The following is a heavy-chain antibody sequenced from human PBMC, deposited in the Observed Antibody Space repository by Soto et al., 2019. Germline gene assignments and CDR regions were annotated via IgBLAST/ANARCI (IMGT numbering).Heavy chain of an antibody. V-gene: IGHV1-58*01. CDR1: GFTFTSSA. CDR2: IVVGSGNT. J-gene: IGHJ4*02. CDR3: AVDLISYAGGNWLAY. Sequence: GASVKVSCKASGFTFTSSAVQWVRQARGQRLEWIGWIVVGSGNTNYAQKFQERVTITRDMSTSTAYMELSSLRSEDTAVYYCAVDLISYAGGNWLAYRGQRTLVTVSS. D-gene: IGHD1-1*01.